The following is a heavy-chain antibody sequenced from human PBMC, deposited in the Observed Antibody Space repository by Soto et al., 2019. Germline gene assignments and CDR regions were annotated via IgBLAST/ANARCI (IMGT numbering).Heavy chain of an antibody. J-gene: IGHJ6*02. D-gene: IGHD6-13*01. CDR1: GCSFTSYW. V-gene: IGHV5-51*01. CDR3: ARTAAAGKYYYGVDV. CDR2: IYPGDSDT. Sequence: PGESLKISCKGSGCSFTSYWIGWVRQMPGKGLEWMGIIYPGDSDTRYSPSFQGQVTTSADKSISTAYLQWSSLKASDTAIYYCARTAAAGKYYYGVDVWGQGTTVTVSS.